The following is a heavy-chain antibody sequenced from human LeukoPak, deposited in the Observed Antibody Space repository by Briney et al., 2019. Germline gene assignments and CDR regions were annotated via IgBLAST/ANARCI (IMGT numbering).Heavy chain of an antibody. J-gene: IGHJ4*02. CDR2: INPSSGAT. D-gene: IGHD3-16*02. CDR3: ARGGQIYDYVWGSYLEF. V-gene: IGHV1-2*02. CDR1: GYTFTASY. Sequence: ASVKVSCKASGYTFTASYIHWVRQAPGQGLEWMGWINPSSGATNSAQKFLGRVTMTRDTSMSTAYIELSSLTSDDTAVYYCARGGQIYDYVWGSYLEFWGQGTLVTVSS.